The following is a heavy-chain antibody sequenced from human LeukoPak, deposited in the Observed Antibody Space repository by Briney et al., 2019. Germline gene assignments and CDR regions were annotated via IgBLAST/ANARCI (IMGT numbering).Heavy chain of an antibody. Sequence: GRSLRLSCAASGFTFSNYAMHWVRQAPGKGLEYIAAISSNGGSTYYANSVKCRFTISRDKSKNTLYLQMGSLRAEDMAVYYCARISRAMPATDFWGQGT. D-gene: IGHD2-2*01. CDR2: ISSNGGST. CDR3: ARISRAMPATDF. J-gene: IGHJ4*02. CDR1: GFTFSNYA. V-gene: IGHV3-64*01.